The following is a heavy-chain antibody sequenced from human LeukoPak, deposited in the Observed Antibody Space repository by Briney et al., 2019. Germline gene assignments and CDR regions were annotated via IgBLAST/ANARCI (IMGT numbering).Heavy chain of an antibody. V-gene: IGHV3-7*01. CDR1: GFTFSSYW. CDR3: ARVSHDILTGYPYYFDY. J-gene: IGHJ4*02. D-gene: IGHD3-9*01. Sequence: GGSLRLSCAASGFTFSSYWMSWVRQAPGKGLEWVANIKQDGGEKYYVDSVKGRFTISRDNAKNSLYLQMNSLRAEDTAVYYCARVSHDILTGYPYYFDYWGQGTLVTVSS. CDR2: IKQDGGEK.